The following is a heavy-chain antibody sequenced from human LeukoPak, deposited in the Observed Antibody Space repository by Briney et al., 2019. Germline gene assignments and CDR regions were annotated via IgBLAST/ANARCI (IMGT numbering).Heavy chain of an antibody. Sequence: GESLKISCAASGFTFDDYTMHWVRQAPGKGLEWVSLISWDGVSTHYADSVKGRFTISRDNNKNSLYLQMNGLRTEDTALYYCAKGRSGWYVLDYWGQGTLVTVSS. CDR3: AKGRSGWYVLDY. V-gene: IGHV3-43*01. D-gene: IGHD6-19*01. CDR1: GFTFDDYT. CDR2: ISWDGVST. J-gene: IGHJ4*02.